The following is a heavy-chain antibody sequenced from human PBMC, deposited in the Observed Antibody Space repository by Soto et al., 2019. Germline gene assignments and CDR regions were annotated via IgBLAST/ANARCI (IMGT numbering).Heavy chain of an antibody. V-gene: IGHV3-30*18. Sequence: QVQLVESGGGVVQPGRSLRLSCAASGFTFSSYDMHWVRQAPGKGLEWVAVISYDGSNKYYADSVKGRFTISRDNSKNTMYLKMKGLGAEDTAVYYCANTNRGFPPGWGQGTTVTVSS. J-gene: IGHJ6*02. CDR1: GFTFSSYD. CDR3: ANTNRGFPPG. CDR2: ISYDGSNK. D-gene: IGHD2-8*01.